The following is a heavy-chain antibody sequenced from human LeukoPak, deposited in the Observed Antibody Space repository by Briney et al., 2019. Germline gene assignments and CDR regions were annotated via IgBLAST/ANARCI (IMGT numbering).Heavy chain of an antibody. J-gene: IGHJ4*02. CDR2: IYYSGST. CDR3: ARVLLRYFERTDY. Sequence: SETLSLTCTVSGGSISSSSYYWGWIRQPPGKGLEWIGSIYYSGSTYYNPSLKSRVTISVDTSKNQLSLRLSSVTAADTAVYYCARVLLRYFERTDYWGQGTLVTVSS. V-gene: IGHV4-39*07. CDR1: GGSISSSSYY. D-gene: IGHD3-9*01.